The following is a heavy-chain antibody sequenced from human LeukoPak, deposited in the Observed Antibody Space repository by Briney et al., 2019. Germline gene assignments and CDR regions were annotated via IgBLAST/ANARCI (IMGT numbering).Heavy chain of an antibody. CDR2: IYYSGST. CDR3: ARESTGGYSYGSFDY. D-gene: IGHD5-18*01. CDR1: GGSISSYY. V-gene: IGHV4-59*01. J-gene: IGHJ4*02. Sequence: SETLSLTCTVSGGSISSYYWSWNRQPPGKGLEWIGDIYYSGSTNYNPSLKSRVTISVDTSKNKFSLKLSSVTAADTAVYYCARESTGGYSYGSFDYWGQGTLVTVSS.